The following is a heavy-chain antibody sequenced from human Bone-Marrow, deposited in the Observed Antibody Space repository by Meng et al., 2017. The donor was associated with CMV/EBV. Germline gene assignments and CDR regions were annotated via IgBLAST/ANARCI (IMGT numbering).Heavy chain of an antibody. CDR1: GGPFSGYY. CDR3: ATVGLGMNWFDP. V-gene: IGHV4-34*01. Sequence: VQLQQWGAGLLKPSETRSLTCAVYGGPFSGYYWSWIRQPPGKGLEWIAEINHSGNTNYNPSLKSRVTISVDTSKNQFSLKLSSVTAADTAVYYCATVGLGMNWFDPWGQGTLVTVSS. CDR2: INHSGNT. J-gene: IGHJ5*02.